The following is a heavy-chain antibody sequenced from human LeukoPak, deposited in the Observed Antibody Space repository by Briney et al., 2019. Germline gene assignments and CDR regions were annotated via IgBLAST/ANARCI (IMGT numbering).Heavy chain of an antibody. J-gene: IGHJ5*02. D-gene: IGHD4-17*01. CDR1: GFTFRSYA. CDR2: ISYDGDDGSNI. CDR3: AKEPCDYGDYVSWFDP. V-gene: IGHV3-30-3*01. Sequence: GGSLRLSCAASGFTFRSYAIHWVRQAPGKGLEWVAVISYDGDDGSNIYYADSVKGRFTISRDNSKSTLYLQMNSLRAEDTAVYYCAKEPCDYGDYVSWFDPWGQGTLVTVSS.